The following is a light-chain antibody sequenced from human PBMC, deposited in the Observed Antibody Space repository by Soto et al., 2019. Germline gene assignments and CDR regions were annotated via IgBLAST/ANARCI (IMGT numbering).Light chain of an antibody. CDR3: QQLKTYPRT. J-gene: IGKJ2*01. Sequence: DIQLTQSPSFLSASVRDRVTITCRASQDISSFLAWYQQKAGKAPKLLIFAASTLQSGVPSRFSGSGSGTEFTLTISRLQPEDFATYYCQQLKTYPRTFGQGTKLEIK. CDR2: AAS. CDR1: QDISSF. V-gene: IGKV1-9*01.